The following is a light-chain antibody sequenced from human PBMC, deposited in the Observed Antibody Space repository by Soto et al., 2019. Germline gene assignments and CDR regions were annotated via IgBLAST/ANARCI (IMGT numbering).Light chain of an antibody. J-gene: IGLJ2*01. V-gene: IGLV2-8*01. CDR1: SSDVGGYNY. Sequence: QSALTQPPSASGSPGQSVTISCTGTSSDVGGYNYVSWYQQHPGKAPKLMISEVSKRPSGVPDRFSGSKSGNTASLTVSGLQAEDVADYYCSSFAGNNNLVFGGGTQLTVL. CDR3: SSFAGNNNLV. CDR2: EVS.